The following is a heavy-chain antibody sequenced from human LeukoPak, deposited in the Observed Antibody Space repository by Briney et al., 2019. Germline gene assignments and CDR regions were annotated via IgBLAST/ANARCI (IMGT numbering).Heavy chain of an antibody. CDR2: IIPIFGTA. Sequence: SVKVSCKASGGTFSSYAISWVRQAPGQGLEWMGGIIPIFGTANYAQKFQGRVTITADESTSTAYMELSSLRSEDTAVYYCAREGPYYYGSGSYDVAIDYWGQGTLVTVSS. V-gene: IGHV1-69*13. J-gene: IGHJ4*02. CDR3: AREGPYYYGSGSYDVAIDY. CDR1: GGTFSSYA. D-gene: IGHD3-10*01.